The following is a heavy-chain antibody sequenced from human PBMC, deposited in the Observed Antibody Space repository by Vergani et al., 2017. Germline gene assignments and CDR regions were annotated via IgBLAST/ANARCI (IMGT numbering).Heavy chain of an antibody. D-gene: IGHD5-18*01. CDR3: ARSMQAMVTAIDY. CDR2: ISYDGSNK. Sequence: QVQLVESGGGVVQPGRSLRLSCAASGFTFSSYAMHWVRQAPGKGLEWVAVISYDGSNKYYADSVKGRFTISRDNSKNTLYLQMNSLRAEDTAVYYCARSMQAMVTAIDYWGQGTLVTVSS. J-gene: IGHJ4*02. CDR1: GFTFSSYA. V-gene: IGHV3-30-3*01.